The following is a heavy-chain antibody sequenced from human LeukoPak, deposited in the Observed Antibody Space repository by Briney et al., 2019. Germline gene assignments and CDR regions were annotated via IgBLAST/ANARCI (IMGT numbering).Heavy chain of an antibody. CDR3: ARGGTDYYYYYMDV. CDR1: GYTFTNYG. V-gene: IGHV1-3*03. D-gene: IGHD1-1*01. CDR2: INAGNGNT. J-gene: IGHJ6*03. Sequence: ASVKVSCKASGYTFTNYGINWVRQAPGQGLEWMGWINAGNGNTKYSQEFQGRVTITRDTFASTAYMELSSLRSEDMAVYYCARGGTDYYYYYMDVWGKGTTVTVSS.